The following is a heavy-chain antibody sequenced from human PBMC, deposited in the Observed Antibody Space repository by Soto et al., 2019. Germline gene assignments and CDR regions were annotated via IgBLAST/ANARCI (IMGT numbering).Heavy chain of an antibody. V-gene: IGHV1-18*01. J-gene: IGHJ4*02. CDR2: IIAYNGNT. CDR1: CDTFASYG. Sequence: GASVKVSCTASCDTFASYGISWVRQAPGQGLEWMGLIIAYNGNTKYAQKLQGRVTMTTDTSTSTDYMELRYLRSDDTAVYYCARGDVHFDYWGQGTLVTVSS. CDR3: ARGDVHFDY.